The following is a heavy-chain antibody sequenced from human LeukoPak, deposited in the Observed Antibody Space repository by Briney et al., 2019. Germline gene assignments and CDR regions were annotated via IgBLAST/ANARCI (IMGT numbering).Heavy chain of an antibody. CDR3: ARGFPPAH. V-gene: IGHV3-53*01. J-gene: IGHJ4*02. CDR2: LYAGGTT. D-gene: IGHD3-10*01. Sequence: GGSLRLSCAASGFIVSANFMNWVRQAPGKVLEWVSILYAGGTTSYTDSVKGRFTISRDSSKNTLYLQMQSLRAEDTAVYYCARGFPPAHWGQGTLVTVSS. CDR1: GFIVSANF.